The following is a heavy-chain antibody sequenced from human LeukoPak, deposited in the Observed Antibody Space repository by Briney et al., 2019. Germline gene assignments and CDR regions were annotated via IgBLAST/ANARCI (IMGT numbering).Heavy chain of an antibody. V-gene: IGHV4-61*08. D-gene: IGHD1-1*01. CDR2: ISYSGSN. CDR1: GVSISSGGYS. CDR3: ARHTTETGYYFDY. J-gene: IGHJ4*02. Sequence: PSETLSLTCAVSGVSISSGGYSWSWLRQPPGKGLEWIGYISYSGSNNYNPSLKSRVTISVDTSKNQFSLKLSSVTAADTAVYYCARHTTETGYYFDYWGQGALVTVSS.